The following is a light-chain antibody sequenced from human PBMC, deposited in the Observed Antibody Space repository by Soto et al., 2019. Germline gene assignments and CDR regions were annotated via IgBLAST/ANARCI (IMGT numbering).Light chain of an antibody. CDR3: AAWDARLNAVV. Sequence: QSVLTQPPSASGTPGQRVTISCSGSSSNIGSNTVNWYQELPGTAPKLLIYSNNQRPSGVPDRFSGSKSGTSVSLAISGLQSEDEADYYCAAWDARLNAVVLGGGTKLTVL. V-gene: IGLV1-44*01. J-gene: IGLJ2*01. CDR2: SNN. CDR1: SSNIGSNT.